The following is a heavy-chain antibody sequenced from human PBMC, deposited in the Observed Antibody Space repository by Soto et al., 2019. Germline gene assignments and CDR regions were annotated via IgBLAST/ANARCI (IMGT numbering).Heavy chain of an antibody. CDR1: GDTFVTYY. V-gene: IGHV1-46*01. CDR3: ARGEPGSCTSTTFPRYGIDV. D-gene: IGHD2-2*01. CDR2: INPRGGST. Sequence: QVQLVQSGAEVRKPGASVTVSCKASGDTFVTYYMHWVRQAPGQGLEWMVIINPRGGSTNYAQKFQGRVPLTGDKPTGTASLQLSSLRSEDPSVYYCARGEPGSCTSTTFPRYGIDVWGQGTTVTVSS. J-gene: IGHJ6*01.